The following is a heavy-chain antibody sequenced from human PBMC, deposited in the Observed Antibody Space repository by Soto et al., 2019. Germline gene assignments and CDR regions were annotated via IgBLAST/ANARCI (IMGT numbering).Heavy chain of an antibody. CDR3: ARDTPSGDFWSGPRFDY. CDR1: GFTFSSYS. CDR2: ISSSSSYI. D-gene: IGHD3-3*01. V-gene: IGHV3-21*01. J-gene: IGHJ4*02. Sequence: GGSLRLSCAASGFTFSSYSMNWVRQAQGKGLEWVSSISSSSSYIYYADSVKGRFTISRDNAKNSLYLQMNSLRAEDTAVYYCARDTPSGDFWSGPRFDYWGQGTLVTVSS.